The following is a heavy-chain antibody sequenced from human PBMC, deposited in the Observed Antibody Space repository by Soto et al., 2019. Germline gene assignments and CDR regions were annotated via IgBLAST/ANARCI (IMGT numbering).Heavy chain of an antibody. D-gene: IGHD3-22*01. CDR3: AREQYYYDSSGYYPDAFDI. CDR1: GFTFSSYA. CDR2: ISYDGSNK. J-gene: IGHJ3*02. Sequence: PGGSLRLSCAASGFTFSSYAMHWVRQAPGKGLEWVAVISYDGSNKYYADSVKGRFTISRDNSKNTLYLQMNSLRAEDTAVYYCAREQYYYDSSGYYPDAFDIWGQGTMVTVSS. V-gene: IGHV3-30-3*01.